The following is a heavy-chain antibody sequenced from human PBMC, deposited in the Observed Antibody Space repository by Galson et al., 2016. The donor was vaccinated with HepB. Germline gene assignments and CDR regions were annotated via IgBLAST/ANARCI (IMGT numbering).Heavy chain of an antibody. D-gene: IGHD6-6*01. J-gene: IGHJ4*02. V-gene: IGHV3-11*04. CDR3: ASPRGRLVMPPDY. CDR1: GFTFSDYY. Sequence: SLRLSCAASGFTFSDYYMSWIRQAPGKELEWLSYISSSRRTIHYADSVKGRFTISRDNAKNSLFLQMNTLRAEDTAVYYCASPRGRLVMPPDYWGQGTLATVSS. CDR2: ISSSRRTI.